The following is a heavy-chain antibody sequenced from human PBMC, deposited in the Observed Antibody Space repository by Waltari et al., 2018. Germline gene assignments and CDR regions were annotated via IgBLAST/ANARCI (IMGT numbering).Heavy chain of an antibody. CDR3: AKDRPPSSDYYYYYGMDV. J-gene: IGHJ6*02. CDR2: ISGSGGST. CDR1: GFTFSSYA. D-gene: IGHD4-17*01. V-gene: IGHV3-23*01. Sequence: EVQLLESGGGLVQPGGSLRLSCAASGFTFSSYAMSWVRPAPGKGLEWVSAISGSGGSTYYADSVKGRFTISRDNSKNTLYLQMNSLRAEDTAVYYCAKDRPPSSDYYYYYGMDVWGQGTTVTVSS.